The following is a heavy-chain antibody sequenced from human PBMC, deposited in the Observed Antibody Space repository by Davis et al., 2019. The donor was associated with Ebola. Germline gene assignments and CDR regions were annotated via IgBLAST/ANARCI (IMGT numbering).Heavy chain of an antibody. D-gene: IGHD1-26*01. J-gene: IGHJ5*02. CDR3: ARVGSGSYYAGT. CDR1: GFTFSSYW. CDR2: ISASGGIR. V-gene: IGHV3-23*01. Sequence: GESLKISCAASGFTFSSYWMSWVRQAPGKGLEWVSAISASGGIRYYADSVKGRFTISRDKPQNTLFLQMNRLRADDTAVYCCARVGSGSYYAGTWGQGTLVTVSS.